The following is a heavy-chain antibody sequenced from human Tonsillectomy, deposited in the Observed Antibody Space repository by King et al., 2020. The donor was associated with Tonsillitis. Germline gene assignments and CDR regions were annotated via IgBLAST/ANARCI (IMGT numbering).Heavy chain of an antibody. V-gene: IGHV3-11*01. D-gene: IGHD3-22*01. CDR2: ISSRDATT. J-gene: IGHJ4*02. Sequence: VQLVESGGGLVKPGGSLRLSCAASGFMFSDFYMSWIRQAPGKGLEWVSYISSRDATTYYADSGKGRFTISRDNAKNPLYLQMNSLRSEDTAVYYGARDTYYSDNTYDYWGQGTLVTVSS. CDR3: ARDTYYSDNTYDY. CDR1: GFMFSDFY.